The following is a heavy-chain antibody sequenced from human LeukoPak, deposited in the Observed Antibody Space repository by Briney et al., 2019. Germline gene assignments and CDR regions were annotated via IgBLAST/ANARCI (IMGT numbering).Heavy chain of an antibody. CDR1: GFTFSSYG. Sequence: GGSLRLSCAASGFTFSSYGMHWVRQAPGKGLEWVAFIRYDGSNKYYADSVKGRFTISRDNSKNTLYLQMNSLRAEDTAVYYCAKVEGVPAAYHMSYMDVWGKGTTVTVSS. J-gene: IGHJ6*03. D-gene: IGHD2-2*01. CDR2: IRYDGSNK. V-gene: IGHV3-30*02. CDR3: AKVEGVPAAYHMSYMDV.